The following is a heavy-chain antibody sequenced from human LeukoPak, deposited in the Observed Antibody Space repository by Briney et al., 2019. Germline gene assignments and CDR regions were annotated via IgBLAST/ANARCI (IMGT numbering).Heavy chain of an antibody. CDR2: IKYDGSEK. D-gene: IGHD1-1*01. Sequence: GGSLRLSCTASGLSFSGQWMNWVRQSPGQGLEWVANIKYDGSEKYYVDSVKGRFTISREDAKNSLYLQMNSLRAEDTAVYYCARGLEYYTTFDYWGQGTLVTVSS. V-gene: IGHV3-7*01. CDR3: ARGLEYYTTFDY. J-gene: IGHJ4*02. CDR1: GLSFSGQW.